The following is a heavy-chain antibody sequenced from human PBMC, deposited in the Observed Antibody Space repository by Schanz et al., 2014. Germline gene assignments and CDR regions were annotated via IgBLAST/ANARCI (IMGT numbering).Heavy chain of an antibody. Sequence: EVQLVESGGGLVQPGGSLRLSCAASRFTFSDYWMSWVRQAPGKGLEWVANMNQDGSVKNYVDSVKGRFTISRDNAKNSLYLQMNSLRAEDTAVYYCARDKGGLNPFDYWGQGTLGAVSS. CDR3: ARDKGGLNPFDY. CDR2: MNQDGSVK. D-gene: IGHD2-15*01. V-gene: IGHV3-7*01. CDR1: RFTFSDYW. J-gene: IGHJ4*02.